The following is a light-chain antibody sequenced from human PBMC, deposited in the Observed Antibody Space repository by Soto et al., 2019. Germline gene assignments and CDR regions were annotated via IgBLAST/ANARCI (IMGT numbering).Light chain of an antibody. CDR1: QSISSW. CDR2: DAS. CDR3: QQYNSYSRLT. J-gene: IGKJ4*01. V-gene: IGKV1-5*01. Sequence: DIQMTHSPSTLSASLGARSTITCRASQSISSWLAWYQQKPGKAPKLLIYDASSLESGVPSRFSGSGSGTEFTLTISSLQPDDFATYYCQQYNSYSRLTFGGGTKVDIK.